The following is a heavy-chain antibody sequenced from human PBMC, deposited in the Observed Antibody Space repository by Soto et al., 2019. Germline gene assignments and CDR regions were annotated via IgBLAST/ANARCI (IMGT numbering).Heavy chain of an antibody. D-gene: IGHD2-15*01. V-gene: IGHV1-69*02. CDR1: GGTFSSYT. J-gene: IGHJ6*03. CDR3: ASTTLQYCSGGSCYSLYYYYMDV. CDR2: IIPILGIA. Sequence: SVKVSCKASGGTFSSYTISWVRQAPGQGLEWMGRIIPILGIANYAQKFQGRVTITADKSTSTAYMELSSLRSEDTAVYYCASTTLQYCSGGSCYSLYYYYMDVWGKGTTVTVSS.